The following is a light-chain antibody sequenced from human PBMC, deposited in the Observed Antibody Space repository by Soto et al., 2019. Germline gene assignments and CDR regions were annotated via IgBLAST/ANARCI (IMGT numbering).Light chain of an antibody. J-gene: IGKJ2*01. CDR2: AAS. Sequence: IQLTQSPSSLSASIGDRVTITCRVSQDIASYLAWYQQKPGNAPKLLIYAASTLHSGVPSRFSGSGSGTDFTLTISSLQPEDFVTYYCQQLNVNLLFGQGTKLEIK. V-gene: IGKV1-9*01. CDR1: QDIASY. CDR3: QQLNVNLL.